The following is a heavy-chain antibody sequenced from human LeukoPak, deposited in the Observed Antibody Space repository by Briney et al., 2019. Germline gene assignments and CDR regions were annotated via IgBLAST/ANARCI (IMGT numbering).Heavy chain of an antibody. D-gene: IGHD3-22*01. CDR1: GFTFSSYS. CDR3: ARASGDSSGYSAFDI. CDR2: ISSSSSYI. J-gene: IGHJ3*02. Sequence: KAGGSLRLSCAASGFTFSSYSMNWVRQAPGKGLEWVSSISSSSSYIYYADSVKGRFTISRDNAKNSLYLQMNSLRAEDTAVYYCARASGDSSGYSAFDIWGQGTMVTVSS. V-gene: IGHV3-21*01.